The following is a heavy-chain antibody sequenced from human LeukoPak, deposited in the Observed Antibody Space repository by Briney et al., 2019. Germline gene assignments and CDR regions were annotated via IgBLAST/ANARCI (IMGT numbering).Heavy chain of an antibody. D-gene: IGHD3-22*01. CDR1: GFTFSSYA. Sequence: PGRSLRLSCAASGFTFSSYAMHWVRQAPGKGLEWVAVISYDGSNKYYADSVKGRFTISRDNSKNTLYLQMNSLRAEDTAVYYCARVVYYDSTGTGGYYFDYWGQGTLVTVSS. CDR3: ARVVYYDSTGTGGYYFDY. J-gene: IGHJ4*02. V-gene: IGHV3-30*04. CDR2: ISYDGSNK.